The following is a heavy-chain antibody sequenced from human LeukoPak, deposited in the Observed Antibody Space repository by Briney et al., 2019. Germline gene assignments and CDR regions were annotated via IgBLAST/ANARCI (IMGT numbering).Heavy chain of an antibody. Sequence: GASVKVSCKASGYTFTGYYMHWVRQAPGQGLEWMGWINPNSGGTNYAQKLQGRVTMTTDTSTSTAYMELRSLRSDDTAVYYCARYWAGSGSYYNQEPTYYYYYYMDVWGKGTTVTISS. D-gene: IGHD3-10*01. CDR3: ARYWAGSGSYYNQEPTYYYYYYMDV. V-gene: IGHV1-2*02. J-gene: IGHJ6*03. CDR1: GYTFTGYY. CDR2: INPNSGGT.